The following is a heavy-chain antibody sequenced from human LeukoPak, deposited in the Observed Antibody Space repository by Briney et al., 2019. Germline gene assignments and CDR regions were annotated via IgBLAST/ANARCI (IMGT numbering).Heavy chain of an antibody. V-gene: IGHV1-58*01. Sequence: SVKVSCKASGFTFTSSAVQWVRQARGQRLEWIGWIVVGSGNTNYAQKFQERVTITRDMSTSTAYMELSSLRSEDAAVYYCAAARLNYYYGMDVWGQGTTVTVSS. CDR2: IVVGSGNT. CDR1: GFTFTSSA. J-gene: IGHJ6*02. CDR3: AAARLNYYYGMDV.